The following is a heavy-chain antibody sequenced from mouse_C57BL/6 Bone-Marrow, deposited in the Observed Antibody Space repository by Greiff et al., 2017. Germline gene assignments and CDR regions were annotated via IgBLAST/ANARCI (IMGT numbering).Heavy chain of an antibody. CDR1: GYTFTDYY. J-gene: IGHJ2*01. Sequence: VQLQQSGAELVRPGASVKLSCKASGYTFTDYYINWVKQRPGQGLEWIARIYPGSGTTYYNAKFKGKATLTAEKSSSTAYMQLSSLTSADSAVYVCARRDYDGIYYFDYWGQGTTLTVSA. D-gene: IGHD1-1*01. CDR2: IYPGSGTT. CDR3: ARRDYDGIYYFDY. V-gene: IGHV1-76*01.